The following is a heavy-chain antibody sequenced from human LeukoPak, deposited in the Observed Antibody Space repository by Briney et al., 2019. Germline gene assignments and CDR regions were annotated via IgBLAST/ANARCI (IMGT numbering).Heavy chain of an antibody. Sequence: GGSLRLSCAASGFTFSSYGMHWVRQAPGKGLEWMTFIHYDGSYKYYADSVKGRFTISRDNSKNTLYLQMNSLRAEDTAVYYCAKDPNGDYIGAFDFWGQGTLVTVSS. CDR1: GFTFSSYG. CDR2: IHYDGSYK. D-gene: IGHD4-17*01. CDR3: AKDPNGDYIGAFDF. V-gene: IGHV3-30*02. J-gene: IGHJ3*01.